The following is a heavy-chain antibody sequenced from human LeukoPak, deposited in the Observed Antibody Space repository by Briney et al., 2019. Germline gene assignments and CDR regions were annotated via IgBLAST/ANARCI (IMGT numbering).Heavy chain of an antibody. CDR2: IYSGGST. D-gene: IGHD6-19*01. V-gene: IGHV3-53*01. CDR3: ARGLVGYYYFDY. J-gene: IGHJ4*02. Sequence: GGSLRLSCAASGFTVSSNYMSWVHQAPGKGLEWVSVIYSGGSTYYADSVKGRFTISRDNSKNTLYLQMNSLRAEDTAVYYCARGLVGYYYFDYWGQGTLVTVSS. CDR1: GFTVSSNY.